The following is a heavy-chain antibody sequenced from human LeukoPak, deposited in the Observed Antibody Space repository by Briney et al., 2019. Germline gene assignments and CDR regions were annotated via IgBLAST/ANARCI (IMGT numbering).Heavy chain of an antibody. V-gene: IGHV4-39*01. CDR3: ARGGRRITMVRGVIGYFDY. Sequence: SETLSLTCTVSGGSISSSSYYWGWIRQPPGKGLEGIGSIYYSGSTYYNPSLKSRVAISVDTSKNQFSLKLSSVTAADTAVYYCARGGRRITMVRGVIGYFDYWGQGTLVTVSS. CDR1: GGSISSSSYY. CDR2: IYYSGST. D-gene: IGHD3-10*01. J-gene: IGHJ4*02.